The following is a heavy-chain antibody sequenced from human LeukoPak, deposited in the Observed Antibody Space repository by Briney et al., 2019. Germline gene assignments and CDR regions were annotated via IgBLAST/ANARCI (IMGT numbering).Heavy chain of an antibody. CDR1: GYSISSGYY. J-gene: IGHJ4*02. CDR3: ARRGSGWYYFDY. CDR2: IYHSGST. Sequence: SETLSLTCTVSGYSISSGYYWGWIRQPPGKGLEWIGSIYHSGSTCYNPSLKSRVTISVDTSKNQFSLKLSSVTAADTAVYYCARRGSGWYYFDYWGQGTLVTVSS. V-gene: IGHV4-38-2*02. D-gene: IGHD6-19*01.